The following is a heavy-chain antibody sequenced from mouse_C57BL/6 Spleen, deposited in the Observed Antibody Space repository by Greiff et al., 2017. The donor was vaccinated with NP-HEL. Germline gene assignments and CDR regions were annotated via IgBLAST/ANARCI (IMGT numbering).Heavy chain of an antibody. J-gene: IGHJ4*01. CDR1: GYTFSSYW. V-gene: IGHV1-55*01. Sequence: QVQLQQPGAELVKPGASVKMSCKASGYTFSSYWITWVKQRPGQGLEWIGDIYPGSGSTNYNEKFKSKATLTVDTSSSTAYMQLSSLTSEDSAVYYCARSSDRSSLAMDYWGQGTSVTVSS. CDR3: ARSSDRSSLAMDY. CDR2: IYPGSGST.